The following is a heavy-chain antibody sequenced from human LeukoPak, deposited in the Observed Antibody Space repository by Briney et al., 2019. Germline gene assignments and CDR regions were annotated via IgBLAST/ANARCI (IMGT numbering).Heavy chain of an antibody. V-gene: IGHV3-7*01. J-gene: IGHJ4*02. Sequence: GGSLRLSCAASGFTFSIYWMSWVRQAPGKGLEWVANINQDGSQKRYVASVQGRFTISRDNTKNSLFLQMNSLRAEDTAVYYCARLKDDVTKLDYWGQGTLVTVSS. CDR1: GFTFSIYW. CDR3: ARLKDDVTKLDY. CDR2: INQDGSQK. D-gene: IGHD2-8*01.